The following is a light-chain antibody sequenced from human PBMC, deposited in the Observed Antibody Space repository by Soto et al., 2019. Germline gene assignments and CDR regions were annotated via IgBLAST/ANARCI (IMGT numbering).Light chain of an antibody. J-gene: IGLJ2*01. Sequence: QSALTQPASVSGSPGQSITISCTGTSSDVGAYNYVSWYQQHAGKAPKLMIYEVSNRPLGVSDRFSGSKSGNTASLTVSGLQAEDEAYYYCSAYTSSSALIFGGGTKLTV. CDR2: EVS. CDR3: SAYTSSSALI. V-gene: IGLV2-14*01. CDR1: SSDVGAYNY.